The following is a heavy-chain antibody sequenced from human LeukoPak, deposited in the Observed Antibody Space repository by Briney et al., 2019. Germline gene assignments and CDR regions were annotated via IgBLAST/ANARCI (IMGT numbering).Heavy chain of an antibody. CDR3: ARAHYDFWSGYFTPFFDY. Sequence: SETLSLTCTVSGGSISSGDYYWSWIRQPPGKGLERIGFIYYSGSTYYNPSLKSRVTISVDTSKNQFSLKLSSVTAADTAVYYCARAHYDFWSGYFTPFFDYWGQGTLVTVSS. CDR2: IYYSGST. V-gene: IGHV4-30-4*08. D-gene: IGHD3-3*01. CDR1: GGSISSGDYY. J-gene: IGHJ4*02.